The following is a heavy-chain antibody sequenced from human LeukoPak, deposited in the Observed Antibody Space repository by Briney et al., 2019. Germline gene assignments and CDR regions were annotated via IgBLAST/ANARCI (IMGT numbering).Heavy chain of an antibody. D-gene: IGHD2-2*02. V-gene: IGHV1-2*02. CDR2: INPNSGGT. CDR1: GYTFTGYY. CDR3: ARGPWGVYCSSTSCYTSPLLDFDY. J-gene: IGHJ4*02. Sequence: ASVKVSCKASGYTFTGYYMHWVRQAPGQGLEWMGWINPNSGGTNYAQKFQGRVTMTRDTSISTAYMELSRLRSDDTAVYYCARGPWGVYCSSTSCYTSPLLDFDYWGQGTLVTVSS.